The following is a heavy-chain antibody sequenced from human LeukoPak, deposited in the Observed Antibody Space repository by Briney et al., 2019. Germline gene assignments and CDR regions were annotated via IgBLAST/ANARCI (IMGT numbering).Heavy chain of an antibody. CDR2: IHSTGNP. CDR1: GDSINTDLYY. D-gene: IGHD2-15*01. CDR3: ARDLGYCGGGRCYSGGFQV. Sequence: SETLSLTCTASGDSINTDLYYWGWIRQSPGRGLEWIGNIHSTGNPYYDPSLKSRVTISIDTSTNQFSLKLTSATAADTAVYYCARDLGYCGGGRCYSGGFQVWGQGTTVFVSS. J-gene: IGHJ6*02. V-gene: IGHV4-39*07.